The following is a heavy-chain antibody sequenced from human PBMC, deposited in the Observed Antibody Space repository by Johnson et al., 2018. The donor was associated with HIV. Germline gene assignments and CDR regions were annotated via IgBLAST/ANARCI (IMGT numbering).Heavy chain of an antibody. CDR1: GFTVSSSY. Sequence: VQLVESGGGLVQPGGSLRLSCAASGFTVSSSYMSWVRQAPGKGLEWVSVIYTGGSTGYADSVKGRFTISRDNAKNSLYLQMNSLRAEDTALYFCARGFVRISMILVADAFDMWGQGTMVTVSS. J-gene: IGHJ3*02. CDR2: IYTGGST. V-gene: IGHV3-66*01. CDR3: ARGFVRISMILVADAFDM. D-gene: IGHD3-22*01.